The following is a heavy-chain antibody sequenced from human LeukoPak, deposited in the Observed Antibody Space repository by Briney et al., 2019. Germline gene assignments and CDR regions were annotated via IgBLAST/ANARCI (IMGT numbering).Heavy chain of an antibody. J-gene: IGHJ3*02. CDR3: ARSTSASYHHAFDI. V-gene: IGHV4-59*01. CDR1: GGSISSYY. D-gene: IGHD1-26*01. CDR2: IYYTGST. Sequence: SETLSLTCTASGGSISSYYWSWIRQPPGKGLECIGYIYYTGSTNYNPSLESRVTISVDTSKNHFSLKLTSVTAADTAMYYCARSTSASYHHAFDIWGQGTVVTVSS.